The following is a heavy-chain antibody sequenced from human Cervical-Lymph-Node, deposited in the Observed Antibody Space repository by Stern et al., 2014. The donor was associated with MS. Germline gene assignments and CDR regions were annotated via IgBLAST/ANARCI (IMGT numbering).Heavy chain of an antibody. CDR1: GFAFRRYA. J-gene: IGHJ4*02. CDR2: ISYDGRDK. D-gene: IGHD1-26*01. CDR3: AKGGSGSYLD. V-gene: IGHV3-30*04. Sequence: VQLVESGGGVAQPGRSLRLSCAASGFAFRRYALHWVRQAPGQGLEWVALISYDGRDKYYTDSVKGRFTVSRDNSNNTVDLEMNSLRLEDTAVYYCAKGGSGSYLDWGQGSLVTVSS.